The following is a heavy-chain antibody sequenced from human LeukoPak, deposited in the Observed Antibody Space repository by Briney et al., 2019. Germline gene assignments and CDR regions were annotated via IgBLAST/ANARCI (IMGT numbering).Heavy chain of an antibody. V-gene: IGHV4-38-2*02. Sequence: SETLSLTCTVSGYSISSGYYWGWIRQPPGKGLEWIGSIYHSGSTYYNPSLKSRVTISVDTSKNQFSLKLSSVTAADTAVYYCARVDTAMVPRYFDLWGRGTLVTVSS. D-gene: IGHD5-18*01. CDR2: IYHSGST. J-gene: IGHJ2*01. CDR3: ARVDTAMVPRYFDL. CDR1: GYSISSGYY.